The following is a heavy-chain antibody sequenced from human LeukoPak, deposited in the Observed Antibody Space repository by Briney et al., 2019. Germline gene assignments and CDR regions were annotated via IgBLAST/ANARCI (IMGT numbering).Heavy chain of an antibody. V-gene: IGHV4-4*02. Sequence: AEALSLTCAVSGVSISSSNWWSWVRQSPGKGLEWLGQIYHSGSTNYNPSLKSRVTISVDKPKNQFSLKLSSVTAADTAVYYCARTEGNYYDSSGYAGPLDYWGQGTLVTVSS. D-gene: IGHD3-22*01. CDR3: ARTEGNYYDSSGYAGPLDY. CDR2: IYHSGST. J-gene: IGHJ4*02. CDR1: GVSISSSNW.